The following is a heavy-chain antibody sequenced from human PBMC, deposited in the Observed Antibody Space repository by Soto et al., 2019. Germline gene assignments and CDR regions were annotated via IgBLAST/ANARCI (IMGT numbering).Heavy chain of an antibody. CDR2: ISDSGGST. CDR3: AKVKGEGSSWAPHFDY. CDR1: GFTFSSYA. Sequence: GGSLRLSCAASGFTFSSYAVSWVRQAPGKGLEWVSGISDSGGSTYYADSVKGRFTISRDNSKSTLYLQMNSLRAEDTAVYYCAKVKGEGSSWAPHFDYWGQGTLVTVSS. V-gene: IGHV3-23*01. J-gene: IGHJ4*02. D-gene: IGHD6-13*01.